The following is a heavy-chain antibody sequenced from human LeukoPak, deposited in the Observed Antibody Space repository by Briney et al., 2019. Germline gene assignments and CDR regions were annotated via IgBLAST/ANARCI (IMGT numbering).Heavy chain of an antibody. CDR1: GYTFTSYY. D-gene: IGHD6-13*01. CDR2: IIPIFGTA. J-gene: IGHJ5*02. Sequence: GASVKVSCKASGYTFTSYYMHWVRQAPGQGLEWMGGIIPIFGTANYAQKFQGRVTITADKSTSTAYMELSSLRSEDTAVYYCARGTTEYSSSGNWFDPWGQGTLVTVSS. CDR3: ARGTTEYSSSGNWFDP. V-gene: IGHV1-69*06.